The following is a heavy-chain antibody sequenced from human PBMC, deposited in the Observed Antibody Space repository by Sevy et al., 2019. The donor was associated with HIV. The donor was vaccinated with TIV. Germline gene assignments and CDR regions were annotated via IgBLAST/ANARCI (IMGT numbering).Heavy chain of an antibody. V-gene: IGHV1-18*01. CDR2: INTYDGNT. J-gene: IGHJ4*02. CDR3: AKGAHPQRSNSWYDY. D-gene: IGHD6-13*01. Sequence: ASVKVSCKASGYTFSSYGISWVRQAPGQGLEWMGWINTYDGNTKYAQKVQGRVPLTTDTSTGTAYMEVGSLRSDDTAVYYCAKGAHPQRSNSWYDYWGQGTLVTVSS. CDR1: GYTFSSYG.